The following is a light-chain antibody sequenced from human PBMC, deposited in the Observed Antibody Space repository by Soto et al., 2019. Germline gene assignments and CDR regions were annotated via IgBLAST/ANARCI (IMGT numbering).Light chain of an antibody. J-gene: IGKJ1*01. CDR1: QSVSTRS. Sequence: EIVLTQSPGTLSLSPGERATLSCRASQSVSTRSLAWYQQKPGQAPRLLISGASSRAADIPDRFSGSGSGTDFTLTISRLEPEDFAVYYCQQYDSSPRTFGQGTKVEVK. V-gene: IGKV3-20*01. CDR3: QQYDSSPRT. CDR2: GAS.